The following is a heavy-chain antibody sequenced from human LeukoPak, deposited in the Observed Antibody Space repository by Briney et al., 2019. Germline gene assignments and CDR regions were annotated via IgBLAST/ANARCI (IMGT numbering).Heavy chain of an antibody. CDR1: GGSISSYY. Sequence: SETLSLTCTVSGGSISSYYWSWIRQPPGKGLEWIGYIYYSGSTNYNASLKSRVTISVDTSKNQFSLKLSSVTAADTAVYYCAGGDGSTKDYWGQGTLVTVSS. CDR3: AGGDGSTKDY. V-gene: IGHV4-59*01. D-gene: IGHD2-2*03. CDR2: IYYSGST. J-gene: IGHJ4*02.